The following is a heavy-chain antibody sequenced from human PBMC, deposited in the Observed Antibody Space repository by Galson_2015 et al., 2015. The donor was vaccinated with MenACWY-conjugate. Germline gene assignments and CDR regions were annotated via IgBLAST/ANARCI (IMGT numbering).Heavy chain of an antibody. J-gene: IGHJ4*02. CDR3: ARPVRVRLTVTVPYCFDH. V-gene: IGHV3-7*03. CDR2: IKDDGSET. CDR1: GFTLGHYW. Sequence: SLRLSCAASGFTLGHYWMSWVRQAPGKGLEWVATIKDDGSETYYVDSVKDRFTISRDNAKNSLYLQMNNLRADDTAVYYCARPVRVRLTVTVPYCFDHWGQGTLVPVSS. D-gene: IGHD3-16*01.